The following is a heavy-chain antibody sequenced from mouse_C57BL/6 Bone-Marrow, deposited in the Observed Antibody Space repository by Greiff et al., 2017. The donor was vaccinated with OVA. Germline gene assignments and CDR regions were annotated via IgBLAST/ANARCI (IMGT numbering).Heavy chain of an antibody. V-gene: IGHV1-26*01. CDR2: INPNNGGT. CDR3: ASLYYGDDGYFDY. D-gene: IGHD2-2*01. CDR1: GYTFTDYY. J-gene: IGHJ2*01. Sequence: EVQLQQSGPELVKPGASVKISCKASGYTFTDYYMNWVKQSHGKSLEWIGDINPNNGGTSYNQKFKGKATLTVDKSSSTASLELRMLTSEDSSVDYGASLYYGDDGYFDYWGQGTTLTVSS.